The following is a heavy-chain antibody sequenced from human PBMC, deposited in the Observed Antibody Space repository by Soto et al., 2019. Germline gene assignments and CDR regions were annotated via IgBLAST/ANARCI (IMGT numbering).Heavy chain of an antibody. J-gene: IGHJ4*02. CDR2: IYHSGST. CDR1: GGSISSGGYS. Sequence: QLQLQESGSGLVKPSQTLSLTCAVSGGSISSGGYSWSWIRQPPGKGLEWIGYIYHSGSTYYNPSRKSRVTLSVDRSKNPSSLKLSSVTAADTAVYYCARAGGLGAVAVDYWGQGTLVTVSS. V-gene: IGHV4-30-2*01. CDR3: ARAGGLGAVAVDY. D-gene: IGHD6-19*01.